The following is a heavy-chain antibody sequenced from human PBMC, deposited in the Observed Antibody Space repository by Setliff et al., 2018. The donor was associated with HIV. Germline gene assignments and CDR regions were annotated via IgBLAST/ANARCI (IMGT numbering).Heavy chain of an antibody. CDR2: INHSGST. J-gene: IGHJ4*02. D-gene: IGHD6-13*01. V-gene: IGHV4-34*01. Sequence: PSETLSLTCKVSGAPISSYYWNWIRQPPGKGLEWIGEINHSGSTNYNPSLKSRVTISVDTSMDQFSLKLNSVTAADTAVYYCAAASSWDPLLDYWGQGTLVTVSS. CDR1: GAPISSYY. CDR3: AAASSWDPLLDY.